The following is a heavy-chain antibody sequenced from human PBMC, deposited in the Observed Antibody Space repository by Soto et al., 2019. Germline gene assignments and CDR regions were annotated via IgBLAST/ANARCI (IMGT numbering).Heavy chain of an antibody. CDR1: GYAVSDYF. Sequence: ASVKVSCKASGYAVSDYFIQWVRQAPGQGLEWVAWINPKSAATNYAKKFQGRVSLTWDTSFSTAYMELTRLRPDDTAVYYCARIKWGLDYYNGMDVWGQGTTVTVSS. V-gene: IGHV1-2*02. D-gene: IGHD1-26*01. CDR2: INPKSAAT. J-gene: IGHJ6*02. CDR3: ARIKWGLDYYNGMDV.